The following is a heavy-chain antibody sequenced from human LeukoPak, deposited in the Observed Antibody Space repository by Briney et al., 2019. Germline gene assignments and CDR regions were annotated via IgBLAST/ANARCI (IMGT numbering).Heavy chain of an antibody. CDR3: AKHPCSGGSCYYPNWFDP. CDR1: GFTFSSYA. D-gene: IGHD2-15*01. J-gene: IGHJ5*02. CDR2: ISGSGGST. Sequence: TGGSLRLSCAASGFTFSSYAMSWVRQAPGKGLEWVSAISGSGGSTYYADSVKGRFTISRNKSKNTLYLQMNSLRAEDTAVYYCAKHPCSGGSCYYPNWFDPWGQGTLVTVSS. V-gene: IGHV3-23*01.